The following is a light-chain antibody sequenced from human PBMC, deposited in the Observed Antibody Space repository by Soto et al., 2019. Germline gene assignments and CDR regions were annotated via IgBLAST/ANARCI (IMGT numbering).Light chain of an antibody. CDR3: QQYNYWPVT. CDR1: QSINSD. Sequence: EIVMTQSPATLAVSPGETNRLSCRASQSINSDVAWYQQKLGQTPRILIHGASTRATGIAARFSGSGSGTEFTLTISGLQSEDFATYYCQQYNYWPVTFGGGTKVEIK. V-gene: IGKV3-15*01. CDR2: GAS. J-gene: IGKJ4*01.